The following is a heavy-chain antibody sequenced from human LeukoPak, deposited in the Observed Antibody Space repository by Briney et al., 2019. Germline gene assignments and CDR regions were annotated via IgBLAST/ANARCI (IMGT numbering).Heavy chain of an antibody. CDR1: GYTFTSYG. D-gene: IGHD3-16*02. CDR2: IIPMLGIT. J-gene: IGHJ4*02. CDR3: ARDRDYVWGSYRPFDY. Sequence: GASVKVSCKASGYTFTSYGISWVRQAPGQGLEWMGRIIPMLGITKYAQKFQGRVTITADKSTSTAYMELSSLRSEDTAVYYCARDRDYVWGSYRPFDYWGQGTLVTVSP. V-gene: IGHV1-69*04.